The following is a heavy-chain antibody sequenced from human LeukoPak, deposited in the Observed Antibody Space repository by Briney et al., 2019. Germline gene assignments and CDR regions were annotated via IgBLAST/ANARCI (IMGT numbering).Heavy chain of an antibody. V-gene: IGHV3-30*18. CDR1: GFTSSSYG. Sequence: GGSLRLSCAASGFTSSSYGMHWVRQAPGKGLEWVAVISYDGSNKYYADSVKGRFTISRDNSKNTLYLQMNSLRAEDTAVYYCAKTGGTPNTAMPLDYYYGMDVWGQGTTVTVSS. D-gene: IGHD5-18*01. CDR3: AKTGGTPNTAMPLDYYYGMDV. J-gene: IGHJ6*02. CDR2: ISYDGSNK.